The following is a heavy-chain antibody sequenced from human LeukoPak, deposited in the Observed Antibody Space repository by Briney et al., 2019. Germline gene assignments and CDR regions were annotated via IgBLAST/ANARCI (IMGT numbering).Heavy chain of an antibody. CDR1: GGSISSSSYY. D-gene: IGHD6-13*01. J-gene: IGHJ4*02. CDR3: ARLGIAAAFIY. CDR2: IYYSGST. V-gene: IGHV4-39*01. Sequence: SETLSLTCTVSGGSISSSSYYWGWIRQPPGKGLEWIGSIYYSGSTYYNPSLKSRVTISVDTSKNQFSLKLSPVTAADTAVYYCARLGIAAAFIYWGQGTLVTVSS.